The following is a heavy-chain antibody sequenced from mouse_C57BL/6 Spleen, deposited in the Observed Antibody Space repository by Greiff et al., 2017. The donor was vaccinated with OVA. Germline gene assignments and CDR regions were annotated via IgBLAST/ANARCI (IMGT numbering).Heavy chain of an antibody. CDR2: IDPENGDT. D-gene: IGHD2-1*01. CDR1: GFNIKDDY. CDR3: TTNYGNYYAMDY. V-gene: IGHV14-4*01. Sequence: EVQRVESGAELVRPGASVKLSCTASGFNIKDDYMHWVKQRPEQGLEWIGWIDPENGDTESASKFQGKATITADTSSNTAYLPLSSLTSEDTAVYYCTTNYGNYYAMDYWGQGTSVTVSS. J-gene: IGHJ4*01.